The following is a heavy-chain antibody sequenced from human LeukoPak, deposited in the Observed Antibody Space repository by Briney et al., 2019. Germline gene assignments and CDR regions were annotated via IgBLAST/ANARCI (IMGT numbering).Heavy chain of an antibody. V-gene: IGHV4-4*07. CDR1: GGSISSYY. Sequence: SETLSLTCTVSGGSISSYYWSWIRQPAGKGLKWIGRIYTSGSTNYNPSTKSRVTMSVDTSKNQFSLTLSSATAADTAVYYCARAPYDPYYFDYWGQGTLVTVSS. CDR3: ARAPYDPYYFDY. CDR2: IYTSGST. J-gene: IGHJ4*02. D-gene: IGHD2-21*01.